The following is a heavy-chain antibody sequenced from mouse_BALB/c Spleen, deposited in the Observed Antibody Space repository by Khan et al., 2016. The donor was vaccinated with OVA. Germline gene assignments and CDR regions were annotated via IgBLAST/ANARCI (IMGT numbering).Heavy chain of an antibody. V-gene: IGHV1-87*01. CDR2: IYPGNGNT. Sequence: QVQLQQSGAELARPGASVKLSCKASGYTFSSYWMQWVKQRPGQGLEWIGTIYPGNGNTRYTQKFMGKATLTADTSSSTATMQISSLTSEYSAVYYCARGNFYGTTSYIDYWGQGTPLTVSS. CDR1: GYTFSSYW. D-gene: IGHD1-1*01. J-gene: IGHJ2*01. CDR3: ARGNFYGTTSYIDY.